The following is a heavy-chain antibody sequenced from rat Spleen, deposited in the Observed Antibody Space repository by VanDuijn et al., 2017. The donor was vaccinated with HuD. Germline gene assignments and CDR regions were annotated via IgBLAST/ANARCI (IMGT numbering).Heavy chain of an antibody. CDR2: IRSGGST. D-gene: IGHD1-2*01. V-gene: IGHV2-65*01. CDR1: GFSLTSYY. Sequence: QVQLKETGPGLVQPTQTLSITCTVSGFSLTSYYMQWVRQTPGKGLEWMGFIRSGGSTEYNSEFKSRLSISRDTSKNQVFLKMNSLKTEDTGVYYCARDHDSSFLFDYWGQGTLVTVSS. CDR3: ARDHDSSFLFDY. J-gene: IGHJ3*01.